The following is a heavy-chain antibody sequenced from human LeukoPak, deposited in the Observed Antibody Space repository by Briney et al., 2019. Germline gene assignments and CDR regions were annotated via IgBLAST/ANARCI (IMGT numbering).Heavy chain of an antibody. CDR2: MNPKSGNT. J-gene: IGHJ4*02. CDR3: AKDPRYYYGAGSYYFDY. D-gene: IGHD3-10*01. Sequence: GASVKVSCKASGYTFTRYDINWVRQATGQGLEWMGWMNPKSGNTGHAQKFQGRVTITRDTSISTVYMELSSLRSEDTAVYFCAKDPRYYYGAGSYYFDYWGQGTLVTVSS. V-gene: IGHV1-8*03. CDR1: GYTFTRYD.